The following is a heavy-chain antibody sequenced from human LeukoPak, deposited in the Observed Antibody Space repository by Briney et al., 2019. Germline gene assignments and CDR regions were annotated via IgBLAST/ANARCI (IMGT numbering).Heavy chain of an antibody. D-gene: IGHD4-17*01. CDR2: IIPIFGTA. CDR3: ARLSSHYGDYKVDP. Sequence: ASVRVSCKASGGTFSSYAISWVRQAPGQGLEWMGGIIPIFGTANYAQKFQGRVTITADKSTSTAYMELSSLRSEDTAVYYCARLSSHYGDYKVDPWGQGTLVTVSS. J-gene: IGHJ5*02. CDR1: GGTFSSYA. V-gene: IGHV1-69*06.